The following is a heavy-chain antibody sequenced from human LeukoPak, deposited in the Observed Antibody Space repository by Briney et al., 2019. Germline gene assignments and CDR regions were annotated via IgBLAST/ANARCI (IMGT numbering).Heavy chain of an antibody. D-gene: IGHD5-24*01. CDR1: GYTFTSHG. J-gene: IGHJ4*02. CDR3: ARDGGDGYNAYYFDY. Sequence: ASVKVSCKASGYTFTSHGISWVRQAPGQGLEWMGWINPHSGGTDHAQKFQGRVTMTRDTSISTAYMELSRLRFDDTAVYYCARDGGDGYNAYYFDYWGQGSLVTVSS. V-gene: IGHV1-2*02. CDR2: INPHSGGT.